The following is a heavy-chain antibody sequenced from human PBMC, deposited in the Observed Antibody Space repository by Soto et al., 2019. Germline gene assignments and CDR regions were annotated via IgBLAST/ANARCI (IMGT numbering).Heavy chain of an antibody. J-gene: IGHJ5*02. V-gene: IGHV4-31*03. CDR2: IYYSGST. Sequence: QVQLQESGPGLVKPSQTLSLTCTVSGGSISSGGYYWSWIRQHPGKGLEWIGYIYYSGSTYYNPSLKIRVTLSVDTSTNQFSLKLSSVTAAATAVYDCARYSGSRSSTSARAGFDPWGQGTLVPVFS. CDR3: ARYSGSRSSTSARAGFDP. CDR1: GGSISSGGYY. D-gene: IGHD2-2*01.